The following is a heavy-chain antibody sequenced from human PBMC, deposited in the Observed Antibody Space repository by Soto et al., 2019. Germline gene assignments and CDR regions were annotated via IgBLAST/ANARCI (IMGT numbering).Heavy chain of an antibody. CDR3: AKDQYDILTGYLEGVFDY. D-gene: IGHD3-9*01. CDR1: GFTFSSYG. CDR2: ISYDGSNK. Sequence: QVQLVESGGGVVQPGRSLRLSCAASGFTFSSYGMHWVRQAPGKGLEWVAGISYDGSNKYYADSVKGRFTISRDNSKNTLYLQMNSLRAEDTAVYYCAKDQYDILTGYLEGVFDYWGQGTLVTVSS. V-gene: IGHV3-30*18. J-gene: IGHJ4*02.